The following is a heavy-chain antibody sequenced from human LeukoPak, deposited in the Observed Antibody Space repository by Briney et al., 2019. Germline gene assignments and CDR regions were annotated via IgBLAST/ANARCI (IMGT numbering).Heavy chain of an antibody. D-gene: IGHD1-14*01. J-gene: IGHJ4*02. CDR2: IKQGGSVK. Sequence: GGSLRLSCAASGFSFSTYWMSWVRQTPEKGLEFVANIKQGGSVKNYMDSLKGRSTISRDNARESLYLEINSLRADDTAVYYCARDPGSSAFDLWGQGALVTVSS. CDR1: GFSFSTYW. V-gene: IGHV3-7*01. CDR3: ARDPGSSAFDL.